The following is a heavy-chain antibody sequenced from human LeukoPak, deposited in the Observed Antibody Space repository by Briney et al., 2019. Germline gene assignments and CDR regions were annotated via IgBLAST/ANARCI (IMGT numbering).Heavy chain of an antibody. D-gene: IGHD2-2*02. CDR2: IKQDGSEK. CDR1: GFTFSNYW. V-gene: IGHV3-7*01. J-gene: IGHJ4*02. CDR3: AKDGCSSTNCYKGGIDY. Sequence: PGGSLRLSCAASGFTFSNYWMSWVRQAPGKGLEWVANIKQDGSEKYYVDSVKGRFTISRDNSKNTLYLQMNSLRAEDTAVYYCAKDGCSSTNCYKGGIDYWGQGTLVTVSS.